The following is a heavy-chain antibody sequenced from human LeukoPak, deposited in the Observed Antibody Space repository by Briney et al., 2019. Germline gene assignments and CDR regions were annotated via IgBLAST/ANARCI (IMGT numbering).Heavy chain of an antibody. V-gene: IGHV1-2*06. J-gene: IGHJ4*02. CDR1: GYTFIGYY. CDR3: ARTPNCGGDCYNFDY. D-gene: IGHD2-21*02. CDR2: INPNSGGT. Sequence: ASVKVSCKASGYTFIGYYIHWVRQAPGQGLEWMGRINPNSGGTNYAQEFQGRVTMTRDTSITTAYMELSRLRSDDTAVYYCARTPNCGGDCYNFDYWGQGTLVIVSS.